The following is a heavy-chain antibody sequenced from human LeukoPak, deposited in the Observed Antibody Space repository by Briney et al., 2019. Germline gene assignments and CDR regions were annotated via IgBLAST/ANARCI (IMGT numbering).Heavy chain of an antibody. J-gene: IGHJ3*02. CDR3: ATRLVGATVAHAFDI. CDR1: GYSFTSYW. V-gene: IGHV5-51*01. Sequence: GESLKISCKGSGYSFTSYWIGWVRQMPGKGLEWMGIIYPGDSDTRYSPSFQGQVTISADKSISTAYLQWSSLKASDTAMYYCATRLVGATVAHAFDIWGQGTMVTVSS. CDR2: IYPGDSDT. D-gene: IGHD1-26*01.